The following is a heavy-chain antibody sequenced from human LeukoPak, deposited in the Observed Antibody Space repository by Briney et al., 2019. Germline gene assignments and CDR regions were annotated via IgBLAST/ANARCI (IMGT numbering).Heavy chain of an antibody. CDR1: GYTFTSYG. CDR2: ISAYNGNT. CDR3: ARARFTELRYFDWLFPDAFDI. J-gene: IGHJ3*02. D-gene: IGHD3-9*01. Sequence: GASVKVSCKASGYTFTSYGISWMRQAPGQGLEWMGWISAYNGNTNYAQKLQGRVTMTTDTSTSTAYMELRSLRSDDTAVYYCARARFTELRYFDWLFPDAFDIWGQGTMVTVSS. V-gene: IGHV1-18*01.